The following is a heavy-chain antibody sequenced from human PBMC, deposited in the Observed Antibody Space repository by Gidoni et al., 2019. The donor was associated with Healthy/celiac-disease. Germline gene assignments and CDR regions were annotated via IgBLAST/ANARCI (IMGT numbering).Heavy chain of an antibody. CDR2: IFSNDEK. CDR3: ALSSGSYPISRPVFDY. V-gene: IGHV2-26*01. CDR1: GFSLSNARMG. J-gene: IGHJ4*02. Sequence: QVTLKESGPVLVTPTETLTLTCTVSGFSLSNARMGVSWIRQPPGKALEWLAHIFSNDEKSYSTSLKSRLTISKDTSKSQVVLTMTNMDPVDTATYYCALSSGSYPISRPVFDYWGQGTLVTVSS. D-gene: IGHD1-26*01.